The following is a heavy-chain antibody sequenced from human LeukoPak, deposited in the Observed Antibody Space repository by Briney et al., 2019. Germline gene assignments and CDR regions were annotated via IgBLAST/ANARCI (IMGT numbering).Heavy chain of an antibody. CDR2: ISWNSGSI. CDR3: AKLSAAAGPDY. D-gene: IGHD6-13*01. CDR1: GFTFDDYA. J-gene: IGHJ4*02. V-gene: IGHV3-9*01. Sequence: GGSLRLSCAASGFTFDDYAMHWVRQAPGKGLEWVSGISWNSGSIGYADSVKGRFTISRDNAKNSLYLQMNSLRAEDTALYYCAKLSAAAGPDYWGQGTLVTVSS.